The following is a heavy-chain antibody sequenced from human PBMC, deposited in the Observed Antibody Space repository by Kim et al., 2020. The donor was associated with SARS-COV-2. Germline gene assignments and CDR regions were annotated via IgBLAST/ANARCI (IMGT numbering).Heavy chain of an antibody. CDR1: GYTFTSYY. V-gene: IGHV1-46*01. J-gene: IGHJ4*02. Sequence: ASVKVSCKASGYTFTSYYMHWVRQAPGQGLEWMGIINPSGGSTSYAQKFQGRVTMTRDTSTSTVYMELSSLRSEDTAVYYCARDSSRYDSSGYNDYWGQGTLVTVPS. CDR2: INPSGGST. CDR3: ARDSSRYDSSGYNDY. D-gene: IGHD3-22*01.